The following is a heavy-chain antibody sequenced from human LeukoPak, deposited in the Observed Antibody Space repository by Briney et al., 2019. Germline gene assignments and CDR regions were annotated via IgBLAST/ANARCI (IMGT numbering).Heavy chain of an antibody. CDR2: IYYSGST. Sequence: PSETLSLTCTVSGGSISSSSYYWGWIRQPPGKGLEWIGSIYYSGSTYYNPSLKSRVTISVDTSKNQFSPKLSSVTAADTYYCAGSGWFGELFVYWGQGTLVTVSS. CDR1: GGSISSSSYY. D-gene: IGHD3-10*01. CDR3: AGSGWFGELFVY. J-gene: IGHJ4*02. V-gene: IGHV4-39*07.